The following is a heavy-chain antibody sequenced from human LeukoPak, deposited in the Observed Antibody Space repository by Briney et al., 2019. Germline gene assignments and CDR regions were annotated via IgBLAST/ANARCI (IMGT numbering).Heavy chain of an antibody. CDR3: ARVAQCSGGSCYSAFDY. D-gene: IGHD2-15*01. J-gene: IGHJ4*02. CDR1: GGSFSGYY. Sequence: PSETLSLTCAVYGGSFSGYYWSWIRQPPGKGLEWIGEINHSGSTNYNPSLKSRVTISVDTSKNQLSLKLSSVTAADTAVYYCARVAQCSGGSCYSAFDYWGQGTLVTVSS. CDR2: INHSGST. V-gene: IGHV4-34*01.